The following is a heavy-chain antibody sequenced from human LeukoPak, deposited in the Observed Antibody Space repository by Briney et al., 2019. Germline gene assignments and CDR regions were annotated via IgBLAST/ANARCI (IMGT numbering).Heavy chain of an antibody. Sequence: PGGSLRLSCVASGFTFSDYYMSWIRQAPGKGLEWVSYISSSSSYTNYADSVKGRFTISRDNAKNSLYLQMNSLRAEDTAVYYCARDSQGEPTLRYFDWQTEYYFDYWGQGTLVTVSS. D-gene: IGHD3-9*01. CDR3: ARDSQGEPTLRYFDWQTEYYFDY. V-gene: IGHV3-11*05. CDR2: ISSSSSYT. CDR1: GFTFSDYY. J-gene: IGHJ4*02.